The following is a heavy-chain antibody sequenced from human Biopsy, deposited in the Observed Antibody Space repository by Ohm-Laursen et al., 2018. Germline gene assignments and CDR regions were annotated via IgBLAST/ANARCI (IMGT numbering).Heavy chain of an antibody. J-gene: IGHJ4*02. D-gene: IGHD6-19*01. CDR2: MNPSGSTT. CDR3: ARNTGWYGDLYYFDY. CDR1: GYSFTSYY. V-gene: IGHV1-46*01. Sequence: SSVKVSCKASGYSFTSYYMHWVRQAPGHGLEWMGVMNPSGSTTSYPQIFQGRVTMTRDTSKSTVYMELSSLRSADTAVYFCARNTGWYGDLYYFDYWGQGTLVTVSS.